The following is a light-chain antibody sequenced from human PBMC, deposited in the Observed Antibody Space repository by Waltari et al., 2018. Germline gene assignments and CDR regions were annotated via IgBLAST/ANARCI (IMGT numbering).Light chain of an antibody. CDR1: QSVSRA. CDR3: QHYVRLPAT. J-gene: IGKJ1*01. Sequence: EIVLTQSPGSLSSSPGERVTLSCRASQSVSRALAWYQQKPGQAPRLLIFGASNRATGIPDRFSGSGSETYFSLTISILEPEDFAVYYCQHYVRLPATFGRGTKVEIK. V-gene: IGKV3-20*01. CDR2: GAS.